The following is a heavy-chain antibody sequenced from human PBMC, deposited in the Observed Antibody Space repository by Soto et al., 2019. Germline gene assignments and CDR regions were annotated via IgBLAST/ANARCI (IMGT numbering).Heavy chain of an antibody. V-gene: IGHV1-69*13. J-gene: IGHJ5*02. CDR2: IIPIFGTA. Sequence: AASVKVSCKASGGTFSSYAISWVRQAPGQGLEWMGGIIPIFGTANYAQKFQGRVTITADESTSTAYMELSSLRSEDTAVYYCARHVPLWNNWFDPCGQGTLGTVSS. D-gene: IGHD2-2*01. CDR3: ARHVPLWNNWFDP. CDR1: GGTFSSYA.